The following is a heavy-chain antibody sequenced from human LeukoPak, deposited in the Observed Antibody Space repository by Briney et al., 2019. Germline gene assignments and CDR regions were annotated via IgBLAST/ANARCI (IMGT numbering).Heavy chain of an antibody. Sequence: PGGSLRLSCAASGFTFSSYWMSWVRQAPGKGLEWVANIILDGSEKYYVDSVKGRFTISRDNAKNSLYLQMNSLRAEDTAVYYCTTDSNHVFQNWGQGTLVTVSS. CDR1: GFTFSSYW. V-gene: IGHV3-7*01. CDR3: TTDSNHVFQN. J-gene: IGHJ4*02. CDR2: IILDGSEK.